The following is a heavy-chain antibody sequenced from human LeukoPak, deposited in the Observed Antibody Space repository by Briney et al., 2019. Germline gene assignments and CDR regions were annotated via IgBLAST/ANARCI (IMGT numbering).Heavy chain of an antibody. J-gene: IGHJ4*02. CDR2: IYYSGST. D-gene: IGHD3-22*01. CDR1: GGSISSHY. Sequence: SETLSLTCTVSGGSISSHYWSWIRQPPGKGLEWLGYIYYSGSTNYNPSLKSRVTISVDTSKNQFSLKLSSVTAADTAVYYCARTNYYDSSGYPYYFDYWGQGTLVTVSS. CDR3: ARTNYYDSSGYPYYFDY. V-gene: IGHV4-59*11.